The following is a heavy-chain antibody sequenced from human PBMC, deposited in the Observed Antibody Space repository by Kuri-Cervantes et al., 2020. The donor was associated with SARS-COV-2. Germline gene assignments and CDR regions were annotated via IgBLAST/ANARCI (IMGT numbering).Heavy chain of an antibody. CDR1: GFTFSSYG. D-gene: IGHD6-19*01. Sequence: GGSLRLSCAASGFTFSSYGMHWVRQAPGKGLGWVAVISYDGSNKYYADSVKGRFTISRDNSKNTLYLQMNSLSAEDTAVYYCAKVAEEDSSGWYPDYYYGMDVWGQGTTVTVSS. CDR2: ISYDGSNK. V-gene: IGHV3-30*18. CDR3: AKVAEEDSSGWYPDYYYGMDV. J-gene: IGHJ6*02.